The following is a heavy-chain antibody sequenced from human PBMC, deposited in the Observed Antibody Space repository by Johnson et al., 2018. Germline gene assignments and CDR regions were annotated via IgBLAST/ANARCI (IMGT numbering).Heavy chain of an antibody. V-gene: IGHV3-7*01. D-gene: IGHD1-26*01. CDR3: SNPVIRRGADDAFDS. CDR2: IKQDGSAK. Sequence: VRLVQSGGGLVQPGGSLRLFCADSGFTFSSYWMSWVRLAQGKGLVWVANIKQDGSAKYYGASVKGRFPISRDNSTNTLYLQMNSLTAEDTSVYYWSNPVIRRGADDAFDSWGQGTMVTVSS. CDR1: GFTFSSYW. J-gene: IGHJ3*02.